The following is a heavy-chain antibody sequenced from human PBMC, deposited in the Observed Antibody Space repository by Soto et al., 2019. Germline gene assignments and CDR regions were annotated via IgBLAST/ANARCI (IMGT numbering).Heavy chain of an antibody. CDR2: ICWDDHK. J-gene: IGHJ4*02. V-gene: IGHV2-5*02. Sequence: QITLKESGPTLVKPTQTLTLTCTFSGFSLSSTRVAVGWIRQPPGKALEWLALICWDDHKCYSPFLKSRLTITKDTSKNQVVLTMTNMDPVDTATYYCAHSVVAGLGYYFDYWGQGTLVTVSP. D-gene: IGHD6-19*01. CDR1: GFSLSSTRVA. CDR3: AHSVVAGLGYYFDY.